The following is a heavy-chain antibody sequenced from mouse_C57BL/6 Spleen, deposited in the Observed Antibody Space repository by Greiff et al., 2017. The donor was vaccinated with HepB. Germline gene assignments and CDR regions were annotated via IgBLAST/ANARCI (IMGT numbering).Heavy chain of an antibody. J-gene: IGHJ4*01. D-gene: IGHD1-1*01. CDR3: ARSTVHYYDMDY. CDR2: INPGSGGT. CDR1: GYAFTNYL. V-gene: IGHV1-54*01. Sequence: VQLQQSGAELVRPGTSVKVSCKASGYAFTNYLIEWVKQRPGQGLEWIGVINPGSGGTNYNEKFKGKATLTADKSSSTAYMQRSSLTSEDSAVYFCARSTVHYYDMDYWGQGTSVTVSS.